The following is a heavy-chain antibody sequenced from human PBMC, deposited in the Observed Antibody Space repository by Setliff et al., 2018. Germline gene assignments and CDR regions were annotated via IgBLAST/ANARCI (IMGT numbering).Heavy chain of an antibody. CDR1: GDSINNFY. Sequence: NPSETLSLTCSVSGDSINNFYWNWIRQSPGTGLEWIGYIFSDGTTYYNPSLKSRVAMSVDTSKKQFSLSLSAVTAADTAKYYCARAPLDYSSRAFDFWGQGTMVT. CDR2: IFSDGTT. J-gene: IGHJ3*01. D-gene: IGHD2-15*01. CDR3: ARAPLDYSSRAFDF. V-gene: IGHV4-59*01.